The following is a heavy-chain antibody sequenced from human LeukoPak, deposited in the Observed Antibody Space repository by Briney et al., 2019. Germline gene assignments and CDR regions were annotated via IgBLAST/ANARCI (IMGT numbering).Heavy chain of an antibody. CDR1: GGSFSDHY. CDR2: INHSGTT. V-gene: IGHV4-34*01. CDR3: ARKASHFSYGLRAIDY. J-gene: IGHJ4*02. D-gene: IGHD5-18*01. Sequence: SETLSLTCAVYGGSFSDHYWNWIRQPPGKGLEWIGEINHSGTTNYNASLKSRVTISVDTSKNHFSLKLNSVTAADTAVYYCARKASHFSYGLRAIDYWGQGTLVTVSS.